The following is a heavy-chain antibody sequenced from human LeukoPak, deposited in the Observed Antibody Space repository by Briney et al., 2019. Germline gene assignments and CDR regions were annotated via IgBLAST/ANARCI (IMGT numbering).Heavy chain of an antibody. CDR3: AREQGPGYYFDY. Sequence: SETLSLTCTVSGGSISSSSYYWGWIRQPPGKGLEWIGSTYYSGSTYYNPSLKSRVTISVDTSKNQFSLKLSSVTAADTAVYYCAREQGPGYYFDYWGQGTLVTVSS. CDR2: TYYSGST. V-gene: IGHV4-39*07. CDR1: GGSISSSSYY. J-gene: IGHJ4*02.